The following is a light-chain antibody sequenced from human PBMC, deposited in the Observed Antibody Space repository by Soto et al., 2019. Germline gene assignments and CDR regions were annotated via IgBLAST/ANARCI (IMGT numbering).Light chain of an antibody. CDR1: QSVLYSSANKDY. CDR3: QQYYSTPLT. CDR2: WAS. J-gene: IGKJ3*01. Sequence: DIVMTQSPDSLAVSLGERASINCTSSQSVLYSSANKDYIAWYQQKPGQPPKLLIYWASTRESGVPDRFSGSGSGTDFTLTISSLQAEDVAVYYCQQYYSTPLTFGPGTKVDIK. V-gene: IGKV4-1*01.